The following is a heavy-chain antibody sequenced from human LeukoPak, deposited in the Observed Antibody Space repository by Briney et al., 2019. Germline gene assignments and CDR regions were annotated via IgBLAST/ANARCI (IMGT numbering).Heavy chain of an antibody. V-gene: IGHV4-61*02. CDR3: ARGYSGYGSRFDP. Sequence: SETLSLTCTVSGDSISSTSYYWSWIRQPAGKGLEWIGRIYTSGSSDYNPSLKSRVTISVDTSKNHFSLKLSSVTAADTAVYYCARGYSGYGSRFDPWGQGTLVTVSS. J-gene: IGHJ5*02. D-gene: IGHD5-12*01. CDR1: GDSISSTSYY. CDR2: IYTSGSS.